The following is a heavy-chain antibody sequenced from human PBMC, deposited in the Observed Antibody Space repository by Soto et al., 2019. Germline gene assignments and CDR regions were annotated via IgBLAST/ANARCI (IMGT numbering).Heavy chain of an antibody. CDR1: GFTFSSYS. CDR3: ARDGDSGPPGYYYYYYGMDV. J-gene: IGHJ6*02. V-gene: IGHV3-21*01. D-gene: IGHD5-12*01. CDR2: ISSSSSYI. Sequence: EVQLVESGGGLVKPGGSLRLSCAASGFTFSSYSMNWFRQAPGKGLGWVSSISSSSSYIYYADSVKGRFTSSRDNAKNSLYLQMNSLRAEDTAVYYCARDGDSGPPGYYYYYYGMDVWGQGTTVTVSS.